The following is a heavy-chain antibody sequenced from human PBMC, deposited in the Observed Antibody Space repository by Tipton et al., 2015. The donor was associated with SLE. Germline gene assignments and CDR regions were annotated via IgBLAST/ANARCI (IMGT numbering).Heavy chain of an antibody. D-gene: IGHD4-17*01. CDR2: ISAYSGDT. J-gene: IGHJ4*02. V-gene: IGHV1-18*01. CDR3: AREAYGDYLVGPSSFDY. CDR1: SYNFTTYD. Sequence: QSGPEVKKPGASVKVSCKASSYNFTTYDISWVRQAPGQGLEWVGWISAYSGDTNYAQKLQGRVTMTTDTSTSTAYMELRSLRSDDTAVYYCAREAYGDYLVGPSSFDYWGQGTLVTVSS.